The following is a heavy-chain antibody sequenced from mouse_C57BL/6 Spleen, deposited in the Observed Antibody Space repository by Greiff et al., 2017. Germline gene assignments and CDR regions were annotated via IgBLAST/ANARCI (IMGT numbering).Heavy chain of an antibody. CDR2: IDPETGGT. J-gene: IGHJ4*01. CDR1: GYTFTDYE. V-gene: IGHV1-15*01. Sequence: LVESGAELVRPGASVTLSCKASGYTFTDYEMHWVKQTPVHGLEWIGAIDPETGGTAYNQKFKGKAILTADKSSSTAYMELRSLTSEDSAVYYCTRRARYYAMDYWGQGTSVTVSS. D-gene: IGHD3-3*01. CDR3: TRRARYYAMDY.